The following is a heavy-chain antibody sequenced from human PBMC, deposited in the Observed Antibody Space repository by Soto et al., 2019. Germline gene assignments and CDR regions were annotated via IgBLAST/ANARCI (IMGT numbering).Heavy chain of an antibody. D-gene: IGHD5-12*01. J-gene: IGHJ4*02. V-gene: IGHV1-18*04. CDR1: GYSFTSYG. Sequence: QIQLVQSGAEVKKPGASVKVSCKASGYSFTSYGITWVRQAPGQGPEWLGWITAENGNTNYAQKFQGRSTMTTDTYTSTAFMELRGVRSDDTAIYYCARVVLEWLPTSGFDYWGQGTLVTVSS. CDR3: ARVVLEWLPTSGFDY. CDR2: ITAENGNT.